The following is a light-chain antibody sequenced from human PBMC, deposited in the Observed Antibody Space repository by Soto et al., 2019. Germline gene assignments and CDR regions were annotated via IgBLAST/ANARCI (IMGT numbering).Light chain of an antibody. CDR2: DDS. Sequence: SYHLTQPPSVSVAPGQTARITCWGNNIGGKSVHWYQQKPGQAPVLVVYDDSDRPSGIPDRFSGSNSGDTATLTIRRVEAGDEADYYCHVWDSSSDHYVFGTGTKVTVL. V-gene: IGLV3-21*02. CDR3: HVWDSSSDHYV. J-gene: IGLJ1*01. CDR1: NIGGKS.